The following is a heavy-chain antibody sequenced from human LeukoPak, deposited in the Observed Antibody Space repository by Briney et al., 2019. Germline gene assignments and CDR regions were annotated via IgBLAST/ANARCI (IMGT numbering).Heavy chain of an antibody. D-gene: IGHD3-22*01. CDR1: GYTLTELS. CDR3: AIVEFLRLDSSGYYPFDY. Sequence: ASVKVSCKVSGYTLTELSMHWVRQAPGKGLEWMGGFDPEDGETIYAQKFQGRVTMTEDTSTDTAYMELSSLRSEDTAVYYCAIVEFLRLDSSGYYPFDYWGQGTLVTVSS. J-gene: IGHJ4*02. V-gene: IGHV1-24*01. CDR2: FDPEDGET.